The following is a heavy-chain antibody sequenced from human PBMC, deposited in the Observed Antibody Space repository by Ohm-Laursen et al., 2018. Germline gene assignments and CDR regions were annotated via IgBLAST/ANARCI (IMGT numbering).Heavy chain of an antibody. V-gene: IGHV4-4*07. CDR1: GDSINNYY. Sequence: GTLSLTCTVSGDSINNYYWSWIRQPAGKGLEWIGRMYATGSSNYNPSLNSRVTMSVDTSRNQFSLKLTSVTAADTAVYYCAVSEVRYSFTYLAGFWGQGTLVTVPS. J-gene: IGHJ4*02. CDR2: MYATGSS. CDR3: AVSEVRYSFTYLAGF. D-gene: IGHD3-9*01.